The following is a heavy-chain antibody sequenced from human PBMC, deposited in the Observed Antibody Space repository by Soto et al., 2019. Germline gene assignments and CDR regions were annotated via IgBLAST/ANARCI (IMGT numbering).Heavy chain of an antibody. J-gene: IGHJ6*02. D-gene: IGHD2-2*01. Sequence: GGSLRLSCAASGFTFSSYAMHWVRQAPGKGLEWVAVISYDGSNKYYADSVKGRFTISRDNSKNTLYLQMNSLRAEDTAVYYCARAKGYCSSTSCYTYYYYYGMDVWGQGTTVTVSS. V-gene: IGHV3-30-3*01. CDR3: ARAKGYCSSTSCYTYYYYYGMDV. CDR2: ISYDGSNK. CDR1: GFTFSSYA.